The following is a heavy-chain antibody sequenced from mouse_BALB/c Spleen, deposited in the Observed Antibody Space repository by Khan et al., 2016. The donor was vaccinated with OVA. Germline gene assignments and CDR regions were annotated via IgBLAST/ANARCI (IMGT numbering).Heavy chain of an antibody. CDR1: GYSLTRSG. Sequence: QVQLKQSGPGLVAPSQSLSISCTAYGYSLTRSGVHWVRQPPGKGLEWLGLICAGGSPNYYCALISRLSISIDNTKSLVFIIMNSLQTDDTAVYYCARSNYLARYWGQGTTLTVSS. D-gene: IGHD2-1*01. J-gene: IGHJ2*01. V-gene: IGHV2-9*02. CDR2: ICAGGSP. CDR3: ARSNYLARY.